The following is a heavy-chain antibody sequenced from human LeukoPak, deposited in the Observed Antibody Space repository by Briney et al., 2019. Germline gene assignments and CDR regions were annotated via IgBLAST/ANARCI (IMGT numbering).Heavy chain of an antibody. CDR1: GASISGGDYY. CDR2: IYYSGST. D-gene: IGHD5-18*01. CDR3: ARRGYSYHVPRGMDV. Sequence: PSETLSLTCTVSGASISGGDYYWSWIRQPPGKGLEWIGYIYYSGSTYYNPSLKRRITISVDTSKNQFSLKLSSVTAADTAVYYCARRGYSYHVPRGMDVWGQGTTVTVSS. V-gene: IGHV4-30-4*01. J-gene: IGHJ6*02.